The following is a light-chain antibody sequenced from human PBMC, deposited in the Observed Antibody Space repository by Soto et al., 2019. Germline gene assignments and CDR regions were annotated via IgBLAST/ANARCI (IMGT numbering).Light chain of an antibody. CDR3: RSYTSTRTL. Sequence: QSVLTQPASVSGSPGQSITISCTGTSSDVGIYNYVSWYQQHPGKAPKLMIYEVSDRPSGISSRFSGSKSGNTASLTISGLQTEDEADYYCRSYTSTRTLFRTGTKVTV. CDR1: SSDVGIYNY. V-gene: IGLV2-14*01. CDR2: EVS. J-gene: IGLJ1*01.